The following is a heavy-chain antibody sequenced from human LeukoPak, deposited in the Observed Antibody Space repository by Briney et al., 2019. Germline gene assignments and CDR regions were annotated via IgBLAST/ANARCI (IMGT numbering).Heavy chain of an antibody. V-gene: IGHV3-23*01. D-gene: IGHD5-18*01. J-gene: IGHJ4*02. CDR3: ASPGYSYGSFDY. Sequence: GGSLRLSCAASGFTFSSYAMSWVRQAPEKGLEWVSAISGSGGSTYYADSVKGRYTISRDNSKNTLYLQMNSLRAEDTAVYYCASPGYSYGSFDYWGQGTLVTVSS. CDR2: ISGSGGST. CDR1: GFTFSSYA.